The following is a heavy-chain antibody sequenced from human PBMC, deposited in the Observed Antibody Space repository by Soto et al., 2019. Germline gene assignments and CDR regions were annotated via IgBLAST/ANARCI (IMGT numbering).Heavy chain of an antibody. CDR1: AFSFGDFA. J-gene: IGHJ4*02. CDR2: INWNGNYI. V-gene: IGHV3-9*01. D-gene: IGHD2-15*01. CDR3: ARAPTGGTWPVYFDW. Sequence: VQLVASGGGLVQPGRSLRLSCTASAFSFGDFAMHWVRQVPGKGLEWVSGINWNGNYIGNADSVKGRFTVSRDNAKNSLYLQMNSLRPEDTALYYCARAPTGGTWPVYFDWWGRGTLVTVSS.